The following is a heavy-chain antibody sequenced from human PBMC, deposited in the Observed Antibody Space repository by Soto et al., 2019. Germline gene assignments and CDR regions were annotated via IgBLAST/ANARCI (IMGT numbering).Heavy chain of an antibody. CDR3: ARDSPSIFGVVRNWFDP. V-gene: IGHV1-18*04. CDR1: GYTFTSYG. CDR2: ISAYNGNT. J-gene: IGHJ5*02. D-gene: IGHD3-3*01. Sequence: ASVKVSCKASGYTFTSYGISWVRQAPGQGLEWMGWISAYNGNTNYAQKLQGRVTMTTDTSTSTAYMELRSLRSDDTAVYYCARDSPSIFGVVRNWFDPWGQGTLVTVSS.